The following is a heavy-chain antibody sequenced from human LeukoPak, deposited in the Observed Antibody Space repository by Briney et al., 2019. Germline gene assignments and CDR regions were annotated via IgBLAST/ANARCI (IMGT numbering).Heavy chain of an antibody. V-gene: IGHV3-23*03. CDR2: IYSGGST. CDR3: AKAHSGSYLSWFDP. Sequence: GGSLRLSCAASGFTFSSYTINWVRQAPGKGLEWVSVIYSGGSTYYADSVKGRFTISRDNSKNTLYLQMNSLRAEDTAVYYCAKAHSGSYLSWFDPWGQGTLVTVSS. D-gene: IGHD1-26*01. J-gene: IGHJ5*02. CDR1: GFTFSSYT.